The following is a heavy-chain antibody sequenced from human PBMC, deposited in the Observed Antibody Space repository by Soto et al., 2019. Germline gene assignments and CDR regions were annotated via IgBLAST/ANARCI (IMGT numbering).Heavy chain of an antibody. Sequence: SETLSLTCTVSGGSISSSSYYWGWIRQPPGKGLEWIGSIYYSGSTYYNPSLKSRVTISVDTSKNQFSLKLSSVTAADTAVYYCARLRSNYVRWFDPWGQGTLVTVSS. CDR1: GGSISSSSYY. CDR3: ARLRSNYVRWFDP. J-gene: IGHJ5*02. V-gene: IGHV4-39*01. D-gene: IGHD4-4*01. CDR2: IYYSGST.